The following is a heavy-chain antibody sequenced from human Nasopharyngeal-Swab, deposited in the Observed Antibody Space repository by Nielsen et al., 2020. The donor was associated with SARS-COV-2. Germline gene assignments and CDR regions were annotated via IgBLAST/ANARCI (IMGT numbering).Heavy chain of an antibody. V-gene: IGHV3-30*04. CDR3: AKDRDSGDDSDDYYHYYGMDV. CDR2: ISYDGSNK. CDR1: GFTFSSYA. D-gene: IGHD5-12*01. Sequence: LSLTCAASGFTFSSYAMHWVRQAPGKGLEWMALISYDGSNKYYADSVKGRFTISRDNSKNTVNLQMNSLRVEDTAIYYCAKDRDSGDDSDDYYHYYGMDVWGQGAPVTVSS. J-gene: IGHJ6*02.